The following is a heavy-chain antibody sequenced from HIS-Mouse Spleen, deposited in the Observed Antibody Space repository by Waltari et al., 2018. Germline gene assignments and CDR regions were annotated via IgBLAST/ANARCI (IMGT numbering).Heavy chain of an antibody. CDR2: IYDVGST. Sequence: QLQLQESGPGLVKPSETLSLTCTVSGGSISSSSYYWGWIRQPPGKGLEWIGSIYDVGSTYYNPSLKSRVSIAVDTSKNQFSLKLSSVTAADTAVYYWAREIPYSSSWYDWYFDLWGRGTLVTVSS. D-gene: IGHD6-13*01. V-gene: IGHV4-39*07. CDR3: AREIPYSSSWYDWYFDL. CDR1: GGSISSSSYY. J-gene: IGHJ2*01.